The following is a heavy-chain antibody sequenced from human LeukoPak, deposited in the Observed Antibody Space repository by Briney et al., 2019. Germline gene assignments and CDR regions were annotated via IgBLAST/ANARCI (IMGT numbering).Heavy chain of an antibody. J-gene: IGHJ4*02. D-gene: IGHD2-15*01. CDR1: GYTFTSYY. CDR3: ARGVRMCSGGSCKYYFDY. V-gene: IGHV1-46*01. CDR2: INPSGGST. Sequence: GASVKVSCKASGYTFTSYYMHWVRQAPGQGLEWMGIINPSGGSTSYAQKFQGRVTMTRDTSTSTVYMELSSLRSEDTAVYYCARGVRMCSGGSCKYYFDYWGQGTLVTVSS.